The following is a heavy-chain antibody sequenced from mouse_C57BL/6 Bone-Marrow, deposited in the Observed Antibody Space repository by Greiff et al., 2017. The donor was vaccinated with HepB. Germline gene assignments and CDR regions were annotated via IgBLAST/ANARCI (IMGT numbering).Heavy chain of an antibody. J-gene: IGHJ4*01. D-gene: IGHD6-1*01. Sequence: QVQLKESGPELVKPGASVKISCKASGYAFSSSWMNWVKQRPGKGLEWIGRIYPGDGDTNYNGKFKGKATLTADKSSSTAYMQLSSLTSEDSAVYFCGASDGVYAMDYWGQGTSVTVSS. CDR1: GYAFSSSW. V-gene: IGHV1-82*01. CDR2: IYPGDGDT. CDR3: GASDGVYAMDY.